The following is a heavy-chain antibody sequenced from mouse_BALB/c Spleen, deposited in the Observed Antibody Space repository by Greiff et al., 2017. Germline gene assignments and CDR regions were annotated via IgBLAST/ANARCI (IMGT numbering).Heavy chain of an antibody. D-gene: IGHD1-1*01. V-gene: IGHV14-3*02. CDR2: IDPANGNT. CDR1: GFNIKDTY. CDR3: APITTVNY. J-gene: IGHJ2*01. Sequence: VQLKQSGAELVKPGASVKLSCTASGFNIKDTYMHWVKQRPEQGLEWIGRIDPANGNTKYDPKFQGKATITADTSSNTAYLQLSSLTSEDTAVYYCAPITTVNYWGQGTTLTVSS.